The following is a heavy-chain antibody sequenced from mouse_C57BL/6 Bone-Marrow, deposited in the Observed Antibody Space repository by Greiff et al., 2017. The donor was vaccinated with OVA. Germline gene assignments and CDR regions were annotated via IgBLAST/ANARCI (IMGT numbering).Heavy chain of an antibody. Sequence: QVQLQQPGAELVRPGSSVKLSCKASGYTFTSYWMDWVKQRPGQGLEWIGNIYPSDSETHYNQKFKDKATLTVDKSSSTAYMQLSSLASEDSAVYYCANWDVGFAYWGQGTLVTVSA. CDR1: GYTFTSYW. CDR2: IYPSDSET. J-gene: IGHJ3*01. CDR3: ANWDVGFAY. V-gene: IGHV1-61*01. D-gene: IGHD4-1*01.